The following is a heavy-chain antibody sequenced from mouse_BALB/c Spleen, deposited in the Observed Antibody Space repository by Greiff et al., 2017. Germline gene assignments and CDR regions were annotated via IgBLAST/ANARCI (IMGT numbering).Heavy chain of an antibody. V-gene: IGHV5-12-1*01. CDR1: GFAFSSYD. D-gene: IGHD2-10*01. Sequence: EVKLEESGGGLVKPGGSLKLSCAASGFAFSSYDMSWVRQTPEKRLEWVAYISSGGGSTYYPDTVKGRFTISRDNAKNTLYLQMSSLKSEDTAMYYCARHLLWGQGTLVTVSA. CDR3: ARHLL. CDR2: ISSGGGST. J-gene: IGHJ3*01.